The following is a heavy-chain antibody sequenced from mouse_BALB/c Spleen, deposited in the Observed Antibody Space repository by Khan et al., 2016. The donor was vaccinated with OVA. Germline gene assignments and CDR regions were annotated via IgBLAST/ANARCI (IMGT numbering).Heavy chain of an antibody. D-gene: IGHD1-2*01. CDR2: ISDLAYTI. J-gene: IGHJ3*01. CDR1: GFTFSDYG. Sequence: EVELVESGGGLVQPGGSRKLSCAASGFTFSDYGMAWVRQAPGKGPEWVAFISDLAYTIYYADTVTGRFTISRENAKNTLYLEMSRLRSEDTAISYCARGGGTAPFAYWGLGTLVTVSA. V-gene: IGHV5-15*02. CDR3: ARGGGTAPFAY.